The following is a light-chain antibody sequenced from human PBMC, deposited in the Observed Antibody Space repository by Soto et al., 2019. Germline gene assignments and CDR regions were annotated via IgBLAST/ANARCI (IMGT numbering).Light chain of an antibody. V-gene: IGKV3-20*01. CDR3: QQYGSSPFT. CDR1: QSVSSSC. J-gene: IGKJ2*01. Sequence: EIVLTQSPGTLSLSPGERATLSCGASQSVSSSCLAWYHQKPGQAPRLLIYGASSRATGIPDRFSGSGSGTDFTLTISRLEPEDFAVYYCQQYGSSPFTFGQGTKLEIK. CDR2: GAS.